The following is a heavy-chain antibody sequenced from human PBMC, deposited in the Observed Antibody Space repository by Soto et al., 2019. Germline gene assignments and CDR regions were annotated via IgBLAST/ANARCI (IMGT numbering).Heavy chain of an antibody. J-gene: IGHJ4*02. D-gene: IGHD3-3*01. CDR3: ARGYDFWSGYYPPTYFDY. CDR1: GGSISSYY. CDR2: IYYSGST. V-gene: IGHV4-59*01. Sequence: SETLSLTCTVSGGSISSYYWSWIRQPPGKGLEWIGYIYYSGSTNYNPSLKSRVTISVDTSKNQFSLKLSSVTAADTAVYYCARGYDFWSGYYPPTYFDYWGQGTLVTVSS.